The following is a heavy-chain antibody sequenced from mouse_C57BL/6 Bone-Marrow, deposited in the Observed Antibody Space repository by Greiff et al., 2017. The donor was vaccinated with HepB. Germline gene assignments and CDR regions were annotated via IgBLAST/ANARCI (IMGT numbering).Heavy chain of an antibody. CDR2: IHPNSGST. CDR3: ARGGIYYGCFDY. D-gene: IGHD2-2*01. V-gene: IGHV1-64*01. Sequence: QVQLQQPGAELVKPGASVKLSCKASGYTFTSYWMHWVKQRPGQGLEWIGMIHPNSGSTNYNEKFKSKATLTVDKSSSTAYMQLSSLTSEDSAVYYCARGGIYYGCFDYWGQGTTLTVSS. J-gene: IGHJ2*01. CDR1: GYTFTSYW.